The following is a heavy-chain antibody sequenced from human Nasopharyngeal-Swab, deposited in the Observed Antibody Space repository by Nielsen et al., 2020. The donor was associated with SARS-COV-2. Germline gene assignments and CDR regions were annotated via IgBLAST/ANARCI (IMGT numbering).Heavy chain of an antibody. J-gene: IGHJ4*02. V-gene: IGHV3-30*03. Sequence: LKISCAASGFTFSSFGMHWVRQAPGKGLEWVAFIAHDASNEYYGDSVRGRFSISRDRSKNTLYLQMDSLRGEDTAVYYCARDAPAHYGAFYWGRGTLVTVSS. CDR1: GFTFSSFG. CDR2: IAHDASNE. CDR3: ARDAPAHYGAFY. D-gene: IGHD4-17*01.